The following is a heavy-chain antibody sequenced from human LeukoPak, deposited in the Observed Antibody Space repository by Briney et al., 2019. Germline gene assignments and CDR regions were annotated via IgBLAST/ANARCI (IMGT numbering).Heavy chain of an antibody. CDR3: ARDALWFGDLNWFDP. D-gene: IGHD3-10*01. V-gene: IGHV3-7*01. CDR2: IKQDGSEK. Sequence: PGGSLRLSCAASGFTFSNYWMSWVRQAPGKGLEWVANIKQDGSEKHYVDSVKGRFTISRDNAKNPLYLQMNSLRAEDTAVYYCARDALWFGDLNWFDPWGQGTLVTVSS. CDR1: GFTFSNYW. J-gene: IGHJ5*02.